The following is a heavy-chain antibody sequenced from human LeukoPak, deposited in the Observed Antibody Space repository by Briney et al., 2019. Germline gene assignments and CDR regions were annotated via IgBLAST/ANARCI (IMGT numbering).Heavy chain of an antibody. J-gene: IGHJ4*02. CDR2: ISSSSSTI. Sequence: PGGSLRLSCAASGFTFSSYSMNWVRQAPGKGLEWVSYISSSSSTIYYADSVKGRFTISRDNAKNSLYLQMNSLRAEDTAVYYCARDPPRHYDFWSGYAFFDYWGQGTLVTVSS. V-gene: IGHV3-48*04. CDR1: GFTFSSYS. D-gene: IGHD3-3*01. CDR3: ARDPPRHYDFWSGYAFFDY.